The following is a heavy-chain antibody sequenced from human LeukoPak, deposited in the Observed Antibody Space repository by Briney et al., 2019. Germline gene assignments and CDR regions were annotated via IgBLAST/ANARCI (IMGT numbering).Heavy chain of an antibody. V-gene: IGHV3-30-3*01. Sequence: GGSLRLSCAASGFTFSSYAMHWVRQAPGKGLEWVAVISYDGSNKYYADSVKGRFTISRDNSKNTLYLQMNSLRAEETAVYYCARSIQLWPTTFDYWGQGTLVTVSS. CDR1: GFTFSSYA. D-gene: IGHD5-18*01. CDR2: ISYDGSNK. J-gene: IGHJ4*02. CDR3: ARSIQLWPTTFDY.